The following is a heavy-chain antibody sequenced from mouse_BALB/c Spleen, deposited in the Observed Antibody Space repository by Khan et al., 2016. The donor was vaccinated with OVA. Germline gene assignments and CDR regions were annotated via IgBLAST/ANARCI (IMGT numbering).Heavy chain of an antibody. J-gene: IGHJ4*01. CDR3: ARHWVGVMDY. Sequence: EVELVESGGDLVKPGGSLKLSCAASGFTFSTYGMSWVRQTPDKRLEWVATISSDGTYTYYPDSVKGRFTISRDTAKNTRYLQMSSLRSEDTAMYYCARHWVGVMDYWGQGTSVTVSS. CDR1: GFTFSTYG. CDR2: ISSDGTYT. V-gene: IGHV5-6*01. D-gene: IGHD1-1*01.